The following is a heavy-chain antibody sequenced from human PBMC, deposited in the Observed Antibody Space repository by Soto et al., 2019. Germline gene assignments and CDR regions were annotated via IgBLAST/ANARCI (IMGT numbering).Heavy chain of an antibody. Sequence: PGGSLRLSCVASGFTFSTYAMNWVRQAPGKGLEWVSALTAGGGTTYYADSVKGLFTISIANSLNALYLQMNNLRVEDTAVYYCAHPRGYGVFDAYDIWGQGTMVTVSS. CDR3: AHPRGYGVFDAYDI. J-gene: IGHJ3*02. CDR1: GFTFSTYA. CDR2: LTAGGGTT. V-gene: IGHV3-23*01. D-gene: IGHD4-17*01.